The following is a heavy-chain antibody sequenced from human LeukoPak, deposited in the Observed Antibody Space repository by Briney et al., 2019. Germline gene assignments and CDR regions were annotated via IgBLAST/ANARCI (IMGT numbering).Heavy chain of an antibody. D-gene: IGHD6-6*01. CDR2: ISSSSSYI. CDR3: ARDRIAARPTSYYYYGMDV. CDR1: GFTFSSYC. V-gene: IGHV3-21*01. Sequence: PGGSLRLSCAASGFTFSSYCMNWVRQAPGKGLEWVSSISSSSSYIYYADSVKGRFTISRDNAKNSLYLQMNSLRAEDTAVYYCARDRIAARPTSYYYYGMDVWGQGTTVTVSS. J-gene: IGHJ6*02.